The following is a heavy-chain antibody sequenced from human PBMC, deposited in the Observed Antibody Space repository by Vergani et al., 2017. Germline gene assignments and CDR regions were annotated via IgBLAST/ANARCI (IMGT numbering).Heavy chain of an antibody. D-gene: IGHD4-11*01. V-gene: IGHV4-34*01. CDR3: ARVNTETNGHLYYYYYMDV. CDR2: IDHTGRP. CDR1: GGSFTSYH. J-gene: IGHJ6*03. Sequence: QVQLQQWGGGLLKPSETLSLTCVVNGGSFTSYHWTWIRQSPGEGLEWVGDIDHTGRPDYNPSLKRRLTMSVDKSRNQFSLPLNSVPATDTAIYFCARVNTETNGHLYYYYYMDVWGQGTAVTVS.